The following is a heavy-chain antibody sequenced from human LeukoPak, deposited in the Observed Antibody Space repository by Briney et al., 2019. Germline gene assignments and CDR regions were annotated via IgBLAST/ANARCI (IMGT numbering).Heavy chain of an antibody. V-gene: IGHV3-64D*06. CDR2: ISSNGGST. J-gene: IGHJ4*02. D-gene: IGHD6-13*01. CDR3: ARGQQLVGGY. Sequence: PGGSLRLSCSASGFTFSSYAMHWVRQAPGKGLEYVSAISSNGGSTYYADSVKGRFTISRDNSKNTLYLQMSSLRAEDTAVYYCARGQQLVGGYWGQGTLVTVSS. CDR1: GFTFSSYA.